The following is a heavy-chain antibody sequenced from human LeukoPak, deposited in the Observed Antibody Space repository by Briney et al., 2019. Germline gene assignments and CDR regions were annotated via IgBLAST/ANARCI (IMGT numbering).Heavy chain of an antibody. V-gene: IGHV3-30*18. CDR1: GFTFSSYG. CDR3: AKDLRGKSRGYSGYGGFDY. J-gene: IGHJ4*02. D-gene: IGHD5-12*01. Sequence: PGGSLRLSCAASGFTFSSYGMHWVRQAPGKGLEWVAVISYDGSNKYYADSVKGRFTISRDNSKNTLYLQMNSLRAEDTAVYYRAKDLRGKSRGYSGYGGFDYWGQGTLVTVSS. CDR2: ISYDGSNK.